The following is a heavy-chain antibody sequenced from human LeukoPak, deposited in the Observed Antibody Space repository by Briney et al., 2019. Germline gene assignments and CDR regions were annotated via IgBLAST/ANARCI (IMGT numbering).Heavy chain of an antibody. V-gene: IGHV4-34*01. CDR1: GGSFSGYY. J-gene: IGHJ4*02. CDR2: IYYSGST. D-gene: IGHD1-20*01. CDR3: ASIIGGGGLYYFDY. Sequence: SETLSLTCAVYGGSFSGYYWSWIRQPPGKGLEWIGSIYYSGSTYYNPSLKSRVTISVDTSKNQLSLKLSSVTAADTAVYYCASIIGGGGLYYFDYWGQGTLVTVSS.